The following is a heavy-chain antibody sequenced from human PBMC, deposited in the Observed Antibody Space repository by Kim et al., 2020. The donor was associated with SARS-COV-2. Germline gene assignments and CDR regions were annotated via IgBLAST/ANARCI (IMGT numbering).Heavy chain of an antibody. CDR1: GGSISSGSYY. V-gene: IGHV4-61*02. D-gene: IGHD4-17*01. Sequence: SETLSLTCTVSGGSISSGSYYWSWIRQPAGKGLEWIGRIYTSWSTNYNPSLKSRVTISVDTSKNQFSLKLSSVTAADTAVYYCARDNGDYVWYYYGMDVWGQGTTVTVSS. J-gene: IGHJ6*02. CDR3: ARDNGDYVWYYYGMDV. CDR2: IYTSWST.